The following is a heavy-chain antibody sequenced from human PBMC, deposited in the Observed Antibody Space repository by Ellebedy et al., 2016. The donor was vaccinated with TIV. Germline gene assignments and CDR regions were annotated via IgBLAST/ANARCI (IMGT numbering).Heavy chain of an antibody. CDR2: ISAYNGNT. CDR1: GYTFTSYG. V-gene: IGHV1-18*04. D-gene: IGHD2-15*01. Sequence: ASVKVSCKASGYTFTSYGISWVRQAPGQGLEWMGWISAYNGNTNYAQKLQGRVTMTTDTSTSTAYMELKSLRSDDTAVYYCARWGDRVVAAAGFDPWGQGTLVTVSS. J-gene: IGHJ5*02. CDR3: ARWGDRVVAAAGFDP.